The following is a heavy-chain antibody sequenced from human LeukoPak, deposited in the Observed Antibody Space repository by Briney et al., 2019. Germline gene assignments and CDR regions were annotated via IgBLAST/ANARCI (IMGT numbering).Heavy chain of an antibody. CDR1: GFTFSNYG. CDR2: ISYDGSNK. V-gene: IGHV3-30*18. Sequence: GGSLRLSCAASGFTFSNYGMHWVRQTPGKGLEWVAIISYDGSNKYYADSVKGRFTISRDISKNTLYLQMNSLRPEDTAVYFCAKVDYGNYGFLENWGQGTLVTVSS. J-gene: IGHJ4*02. CDR3: AKVDYGNYGFLEN. D-gene: IGHD4-11*01.